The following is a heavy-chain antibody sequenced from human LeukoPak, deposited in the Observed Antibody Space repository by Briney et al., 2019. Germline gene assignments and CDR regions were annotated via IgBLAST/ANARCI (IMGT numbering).Heavy chain of an antibody. V-gene: IGHV3-23*01. CDR2: ISASGGDT. Sequence: PGASLRLSCAASGFSFSTYSFSWVRQAPGKGLERVSGISASGGDTFYADSVKGRFTISRDNSKNTLSLQMNSLRVEDTAIYYCAKDVRRCNGACTWGQGTLVTVSS. D-gene: IGHD2-8*01. CDR1: GFSFSTYS. CDR3: AKDVRRCNGACT. J-gene: IGHJ5*02.